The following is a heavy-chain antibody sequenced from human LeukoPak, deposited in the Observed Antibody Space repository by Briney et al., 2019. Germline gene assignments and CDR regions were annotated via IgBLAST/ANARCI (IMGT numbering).Heavy chain of an antibody. D-gene: IGHD3-10*01. CDR1: GFTFSSYG. J-gene: IGHJ4*02. Sequence: GGSLRLSCAASGFTFSSYGMHWVRQAPGKGLEWVAFIRYDGSNKNYADSAKGRFTISRDNTKNTRYLQKNRLRGEDTAVYYCAKAFPRVWFGELLNFDYWGQGTLVTVSS. CDR2: IRYDGSNK. CDR3: AKAFPRVWFGELLNFDY. V-gene: IGHV3-30*02.